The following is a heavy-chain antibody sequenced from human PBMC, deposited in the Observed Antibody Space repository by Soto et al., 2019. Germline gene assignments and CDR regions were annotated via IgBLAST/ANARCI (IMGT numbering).Heavy chain of an antibody. CDR1: GYAFTSYG. CDR2: ISAYNGNT. J-gene: IGHJ4*02. V-gene: IGHV1-18*01. CDR3: ARGGVSGFQIYYFDY. D-gene: IGHD6-19*01. Sequence: ASVKVSCKASGYAFTSYGISWVRQAPGQGLEWMGWISAYNGNTNYAQKLQGRVTMTTDTSTSTAYMELRSLRSDDTAVYYCARGGVSGFQIYYFDYWGQGTLVTVSS.